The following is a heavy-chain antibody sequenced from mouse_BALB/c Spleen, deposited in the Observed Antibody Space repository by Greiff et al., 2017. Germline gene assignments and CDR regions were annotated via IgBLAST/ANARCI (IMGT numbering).Heavy chain of an antibody. J-gene: IGHJ2*01. Sequence: EVQLQQSGPGLVKPSQSLSLTCSVTGYSITSGYYWNWIRQFPGNKLEWMGYISYDGSKNYNPSLKNRISITRDTSKNQFFLKLNSVTTEDTATYYCARGLTGTNYWGQGTTLTVSS. V-gene: IGHV3-6*02. CDR2: ISYDGSK. CDR3: ARGLTGTNY. CDR1: GYSITSGYY. D-gene: IGHD4-1*01.